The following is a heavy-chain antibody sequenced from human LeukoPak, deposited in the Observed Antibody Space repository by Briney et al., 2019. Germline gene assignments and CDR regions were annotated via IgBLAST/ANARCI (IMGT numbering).Heavy chain of an antibody. J-gene: IGHJ5*02. V-gene: IGHV3-33*06. Sequence: GGSLRLSCAASGFTFSSYGMHWVRQAPGKGLEWVAVIWYDGSNKYYADSAKGRFTISRDNSKNTLYLQMNSLRAEDTAVYYCAKDQVVITTTGSWFDPWGQGTLVTVSS. CDR1: GFTFSSYG. CDR2: IWYDGSNK. CDR3: AKDQVVITTTGSWFDP. D-gene: IGHD3-22*01.